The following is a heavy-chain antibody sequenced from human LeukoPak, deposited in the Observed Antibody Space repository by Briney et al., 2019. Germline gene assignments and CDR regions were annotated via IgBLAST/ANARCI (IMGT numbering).Heavy chain of an antibody. Sequence: GGSLRLSCAASGFSFSNYGIHWVRQAPGKGLEWVALTSFDGSEKSYADSVQGRFTISRDNSKNTLYLQMSSLSSEDTAVYYCAKAGREAKGGYYSYFDYRGQGTLVTVSS. CDR2: TSFDGSEK. CDR3: AKAGREAKGGYYSYFDY. J-gene: IGHJ4*02. D-gene: IGHD3-3*01. V-gene: IGHV3-30*18. CDR1: GFSFSNYG.